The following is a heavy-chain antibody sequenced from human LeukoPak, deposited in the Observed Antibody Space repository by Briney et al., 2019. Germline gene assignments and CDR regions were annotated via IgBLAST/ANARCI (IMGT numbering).Heavy chain of an antibody. V-gene: IGHV3-30-3*02. J-gene: IGHJ1*01. Sequence: GGSLRLSCAASGFTFSSYAMHWVRQAPGKGLEWVAVISYDGSNKYYADSVKGRFTISRDNAKNTLYLQMSSLRAEDTAVYYCVKSSGGSYLNWGQGALVTVSS. D-gene: IGHD2-15*01. CDR3: VKSSGGSYLN. CDR1: GFTFSSYA. CDR2: ISYDGSNK.